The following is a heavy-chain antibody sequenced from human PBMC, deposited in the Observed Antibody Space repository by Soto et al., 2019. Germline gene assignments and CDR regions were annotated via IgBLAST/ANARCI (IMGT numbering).Heavy chain of an antibody. J-gene: IGHJ4*02. CDR1: GFTFSDYY. V-gene: IGHV3-11*01. CDR2: ISNSGRTL. D-gene: IGHD6-6*01. CDR3: ARDLVAVSGGVYSSSSGGYFFDF. Sequence: QVQLVESGGGLVKPGGSLRLSCAASGFTFSDYYMSWIRQAPGKGLEWVSYISNSGRTLYYADSMKGRFTISRDNAKKSLYLQMNSLRSEDTAVYYCARDLVAVSGGVYSSSSGGYFFDFWGQRTLVTVSS.